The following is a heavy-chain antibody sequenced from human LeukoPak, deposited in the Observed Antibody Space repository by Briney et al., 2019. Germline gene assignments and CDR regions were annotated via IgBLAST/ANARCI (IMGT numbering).Heavy chain of an antibody. CDR2: IKEDGTYT. J-gene: IGHJ4*02. CDR3: ARDFDMGITPGDDFDF. CDR1: GFSFSKYW. V-gene: IGHV3-74*01. Sequence: GGSLRLSCAASGFSFSKYWMQWGRQTPGEGLVWVSRIKEDGTYTSYAHSVKGRFTISRDNARNTVFLQMNSLRAEDTAVYYCARDFDMGITPGDDFDFWGQGTLVTVSS. D-gene: IGHD3-9*01.